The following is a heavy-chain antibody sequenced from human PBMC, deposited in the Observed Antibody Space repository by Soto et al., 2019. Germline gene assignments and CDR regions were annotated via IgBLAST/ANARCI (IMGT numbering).Heavy chain of an antibody. D-gene: IGHD2-2*02. CDR1: GFTFSSYA. CDR3: ASFPGGYCSSTICYTPFYYYYGMDV. J-gene: IGHJ6*02. V-gene: IGHV3-23*01. Sequence: EVQLLESGGGLVQPGGSLRLSCAASGFTFSSYAMSWVRQAPGKGLEWVSAISGSGGSTYYADSVKGRFTISRDNSKNTLYLQMNSLRAEDTAVYYCASFPGGYCSSTICYTPFYYYYGMDVWGQGTTVTVSS. CDR2: ISGSGGST.